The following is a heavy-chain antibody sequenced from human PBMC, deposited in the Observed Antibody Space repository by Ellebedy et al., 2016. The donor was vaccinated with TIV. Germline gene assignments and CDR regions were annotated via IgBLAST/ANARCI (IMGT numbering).Heavy chain of an antibody. Sequence: MPSETLSLTCTVSGYSISSGYYWGWIRQPPGKGLEWIGSIYHSGSTYYNPSLKSRVTISVDTSKNQFSLKLSSVTAADTAVYYCARIVENFDYWGQGTLVTVSS. CDR3: ARIVENFDY. V-gene: IGHV4-38-2*02. D-gene: IGHD1-26*01. CDR1: GYSISSGYY. CDR2: IYHSGST. J-gene: IGHJ4*02.